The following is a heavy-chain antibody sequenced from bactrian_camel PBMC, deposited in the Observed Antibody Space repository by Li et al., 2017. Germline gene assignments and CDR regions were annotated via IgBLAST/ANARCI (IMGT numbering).Heavy chain of an antibody. Sequence: HVQLVESGGGLVQPGGSLRLSCAASGFTFSSSYMSWVRQAPGKGLDWVSTISSDGTWTRYADSVEGRFTISRDNAKNTVYLQMSSLKSEDTALYYCATGAGLSWLQFVGRTQLTHRGQGTQVTVS. V-gene: IGHV3-2*01. CDR2: ISSDGTWT. CDR1: GFTFSSSY. D-gene: IGHD1*01. J-gene: IGHJ4*01. CDR3: ATGAGLSWLQFVGRTQLTH.